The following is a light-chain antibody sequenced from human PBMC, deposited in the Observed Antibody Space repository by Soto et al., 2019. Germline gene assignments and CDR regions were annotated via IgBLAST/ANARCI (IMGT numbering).Light chain of an antibody. CDR3: QQYGSSPTT. Sequence: ELVMTQSPATLSVSPGEIVTLSCRASQRISNNVAWYQQRPGQTPRLLIYGASTRASGVPARFSGSGSGTDFTLTISRLETEDFAVYYCQQYGSSPTTFGQGTKVDIK. CDR2: GAS. CDR1: QRISNN. V-gene: IGKV3-15*01. J-gene: IGKJ1*01.